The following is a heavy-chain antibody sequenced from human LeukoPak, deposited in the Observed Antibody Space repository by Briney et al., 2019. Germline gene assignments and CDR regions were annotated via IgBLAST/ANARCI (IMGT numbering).Heavy chain of an antibody. J-gene: IGHJ3*01. CDR1: GFTFNTYS. Sequence: GGSLRLSCAASGFTFNTYSMNWVRQAPGKGPEWVSYISGGSVTIYYADSVKGRFAITRDNAENSLFLQMNSLRDEDTAVYYCARGLAFDLWGQGTVVSVSS. CDR3: ARGLAFDL. CDR2: ISGGSVTI. D-gene: IGHD3-16*01. V-gene: IGHV3-48*02.